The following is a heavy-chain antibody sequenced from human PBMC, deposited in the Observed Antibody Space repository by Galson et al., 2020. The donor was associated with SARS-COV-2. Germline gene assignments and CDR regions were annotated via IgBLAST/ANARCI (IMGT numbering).Heavy chain of an antibody. CDR2: INSDGSST. J-gene: IGHJ6*02. D-gene: IGHD3-3*01. CDR3: ARDRTAYYDFWSGYYSQHYYYYGMDV. CDR1: GFTFSSYW. Sequence: GESLKISCAASGFTFSSYWMHWVRQAPGKGLVWVSRINSDGSSTSYADSVKGRFTIPRDNAKNTLYLQMNSLRAEDTAVYYCARDRTAYYDFWSGYYSQHYYYYGMDVWGQGTTVTVSS. V-gene: IGHV3-74*01.